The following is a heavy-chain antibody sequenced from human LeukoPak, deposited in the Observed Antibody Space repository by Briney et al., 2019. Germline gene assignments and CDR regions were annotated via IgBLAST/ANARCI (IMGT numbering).Heavy chain of an antibody. J-gene: IGHJ3*02. CDR2: ISYIGST. D-gene: IGHD4-17*01. CDR3: ARDLVTVTKGFDI. CDR1: ADSFSSHY. V-gene: IGHV4-59*11. Sequence: SETLSHTCAVSADSFSSHYWTWIRQSPGTGLEWIGYISYIGSTNYNPSLKSRVTISIDTSTNQFSLKLRSVTAADTAVYYCARDLVTVTKGFDIWGQGTMVSVSS.